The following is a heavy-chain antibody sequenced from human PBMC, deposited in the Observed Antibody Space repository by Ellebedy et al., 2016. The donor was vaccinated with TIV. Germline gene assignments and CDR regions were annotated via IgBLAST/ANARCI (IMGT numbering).Heavy chain of an antibody. CDR2: ISASGARI. D-gene: IGHD3-9*01. Sequence: GESLKISCAASGFTFSDYYMTWVRQAPGKGLEWVSYISASGARIYYADSMKGRFTISRDNGKNSVYLQMNSLGAEDTAVYYCARFVRTPYWAFDPWGQGTVVIVSS. CDR1: GFTFSDYY. J-gene: IGHJ3*01. V-gene: IGHV3-11*01. CDR3: ARFVRTPYWAFDP.